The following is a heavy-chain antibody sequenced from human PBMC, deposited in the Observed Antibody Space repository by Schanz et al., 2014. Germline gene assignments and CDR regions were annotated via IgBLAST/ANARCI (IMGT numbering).Heavy chain of an antibody. CDR3: ARESVSRTRLFDP. J-gene: IGHJ5*02. CDR1: GYTFTNHY. D-gene: IGHD3-3*01. V-gene: IGHV1-2*06. CDR2: ISPSSGGT. Sequence: QVHLVQSGSELKKPGASVKVSCKASGYTFTNHYLHWVRQAPGQGLEWMGRISPSSGGTNYAQNFQGRVTMTKDTSINTVDMELSTLTSDDTAVYYCARESVSRTRLFDPWGQGTLVTVSS.